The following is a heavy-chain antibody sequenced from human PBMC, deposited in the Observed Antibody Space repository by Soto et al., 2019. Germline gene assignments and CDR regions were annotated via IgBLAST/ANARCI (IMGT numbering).Heavy chain of an antibody. CDR3: ARHGSTYYFDY. V-gene: IGHV4-59*08. CDR1: GGSISSYY. Sequence: SETLSLTCTVSGGSISSYYWSWIRQPPGKGLEWIGYIYYSGSTNYNPSLKSRVTISVDTSKKQFSLKLSSVTAADTAVYYCARHGSTYYFDYWGQGTLVTVSS. D-gene: IGHD5-12*01. CDR2: IYYSGST. J-gene: IGHJ4*02.